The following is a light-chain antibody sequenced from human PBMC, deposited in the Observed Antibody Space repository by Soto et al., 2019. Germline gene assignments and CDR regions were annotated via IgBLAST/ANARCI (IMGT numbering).Light chain of an antibody. CDR1: QSVSSSY. Sequence: EFVLTQSPGTLSLSPGERATLSCRASQSVSSSYLAWYQQKPGQAPRLLIYGASSRATGIPDGFSGSGSGTDFTLTISRLEPEDFAVYYCQQYGSSPLITFGQGTRLEIK. J-gene: IGKJ5*01. CDR3: QQYGSSPLIT. CDR2: GAS. V-gene: IGKV3-20*01.